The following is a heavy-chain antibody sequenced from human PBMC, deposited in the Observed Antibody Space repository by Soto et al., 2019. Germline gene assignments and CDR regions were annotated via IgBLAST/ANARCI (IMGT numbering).Heavy chain of an antibody. J-gene: IGHJ6*02. V-gene: IGHV1-18*01. CDR1: GYTFIRYG. Sequence: QVQLVQSAAEVKKPGASVKVSCKASGYTFIRYGITWVRQAPRQGLEWMGWISAYNDYTIYAQKLQGRFTMTTDTSMRTVYMELRILKSEDTVVYYCARGGYYDNSWGKLRHCGLDVWGQGTSVTVS. CDR2: ISAYNDYT. CDR3: ARGGYYDNSWGKLRHCGLDV. D-gene: IGHD3-16*01.